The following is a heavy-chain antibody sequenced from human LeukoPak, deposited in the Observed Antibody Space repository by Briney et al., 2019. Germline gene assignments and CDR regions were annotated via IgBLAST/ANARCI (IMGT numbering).Heavy chain of an antibody. CDR2: IYSGGST. CDR3: ARAIHYYDSSGYYDY. V-gene: IGHV3-53*05. J-gene: IGHJ4*02. Sequence: GGSLRLSCAASGFTVSSNYMSWVRQAPGKGLEWVSVIYSGGSTYYADSVKGRFTISRDNSKNTLYLQMGSLRAEDMAVYYCARAIHYYDSSGYYDYWGQGTLVTVSS. CDR1: GFTVSSNY. D-gene: IGHD3-22*01.